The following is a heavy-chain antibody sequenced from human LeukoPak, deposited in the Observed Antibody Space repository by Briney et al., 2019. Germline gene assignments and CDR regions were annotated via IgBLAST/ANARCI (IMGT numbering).Heavy chain of an antibody. CDR1: RFTFSDYE. CDR2: ISGSGSTK. D-gene: IGHD3-10*01. J-gene: IGHJ4*02. Sequence: GGSLRLSCAASRFTFSDYEMNWVRQAPGKGLEWVSYISGSGSTKYYADSVKGRFTISRDNAKNSLYLQMNSLRVEDTAVYYCARDRYYASGTFDFWGQGTLVTVSS. CDR3: ARDRYYASGTFDF. V-gene: IGHV3-48*03.